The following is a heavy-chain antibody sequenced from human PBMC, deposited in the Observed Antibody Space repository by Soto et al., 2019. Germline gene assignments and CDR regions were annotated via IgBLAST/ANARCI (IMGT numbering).Heavy chain of an antibody. CDR2: ISYDGSNK. CDR3: ARDGRSDVVVTAISDWFDP. J-gene: IGHJ5*02. CDR1: GFTFSSYA. V-gene: IGHV3-30-3*01. D-gene: IGHD2-21*02. Sequence: PGGSLRLSCAASGFTFSSYAMHWVRQAPGKGLEWVAVISYDGSNKYYADSVKGRSTISRDNSKNTLYLQMNSLRAEDTAVYYCARDGRSDVVVTAISDWFDPWGQGTLVTVSS.